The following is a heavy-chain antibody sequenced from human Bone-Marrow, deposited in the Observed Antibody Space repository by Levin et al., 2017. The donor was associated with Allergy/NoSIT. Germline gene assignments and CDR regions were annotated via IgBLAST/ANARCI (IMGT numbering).Heavy chain of an antibody. CDR1: GYTFTSYG. CDR3: AREVVLRFLEWPHYFDY. CDR2: ISAYNGNT. Sequence: GESLKISCKASGYTFTSYGISWVRQAPGQGLEWMGWISAYNGNTNYAQKLQGRVTMTTDTSTSTAYMELRSLRSDDTAVYYCAREVVLRFLEWPHYFDYWGQGTLVTVSS. D-gene: IGHD3-3*01. V-gene: IGHV1-18*01. J-gene: IGHJ4*02.